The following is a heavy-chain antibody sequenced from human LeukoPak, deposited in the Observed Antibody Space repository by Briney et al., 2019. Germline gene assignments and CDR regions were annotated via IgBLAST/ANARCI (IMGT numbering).Heavy chain of an antibody. CDR3: ARVKSSSWWGYYFDY. J-gene: IGHJ4*02. CDR2: ISSSGSTI. V-gene: IGHV3-11*01. Sequence: PGGSLRLSCAASGFTFSDYYMSWIRQAPGKGLEWVSYISSSGSTIYYADSVKGRFTISRDNAKNSLYLQMNSLRAEDTAVCYCARVKSSSWWGYYFDYWGQGTLVTVSS. D-gene: IGHD6-13*01. CDR1: GFTFSDYY.